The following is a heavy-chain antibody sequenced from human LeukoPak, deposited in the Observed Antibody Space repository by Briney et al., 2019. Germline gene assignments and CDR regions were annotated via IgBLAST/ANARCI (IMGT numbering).Heavy chain of an antibody. CDR2: IYYSGST. V-gene: IGHV4-59*01. J-gene: IGHJ6*02. Sequence: SETLSLTCTVSGGSISSYYWSWIRQPPGKGLEWIGYIYYSGSTNYNPYLKSRVTISVDTSKNQFSLKPNSVTAADTAVYYCARVLGIAARPGYYYYGMDVWGQGTTVTVSS. D-gene: IGHD6-6*01. CDR3: ARVLGIAARPGYYYYGMDV. CDR1: GGSISSYY.